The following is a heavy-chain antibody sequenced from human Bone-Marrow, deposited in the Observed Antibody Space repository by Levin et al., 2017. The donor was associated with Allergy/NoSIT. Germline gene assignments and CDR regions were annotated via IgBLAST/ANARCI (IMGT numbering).Heavy chain of an antibody. CDR2: IYPGDSDT. CDR1: GYSFTSYW. Sequence: GESLKISCQGSGYSFTSYWIGWVRQMPGKGLEWMGIIYPGDSDTRYSPSFQGQVTISADKSISTAYLQWSSLKASDTAMYYCGTRGSSWYGNDAFDIWGQGTMVTVSS. V-gene: IGHV5-51*01. J-gene: IGHJ3*02. D-gene: IGHD6-13*01. CDR3: GTRGSSWYGNDAFDI.